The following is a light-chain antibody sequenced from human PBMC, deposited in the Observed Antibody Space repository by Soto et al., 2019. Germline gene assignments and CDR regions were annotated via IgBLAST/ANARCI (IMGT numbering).Light chain of an antibody. J-gene: IGLJ2*01. Sequence: QSVLTQPPSVSGAPGQRVTISCTGSSSNIGAGYDVHWYQQLPGTAPKLLVHGNTDRPSGVPDRFSGSKSGTSASLAITGLQAEDEADYDCQSYDSSLSGWLFGGGTKVTVL. CDR3: QSYDSSLSGWL. V-gene: IGLV1-40*01. CDR2: GNT. CDR1: SSNIGAGYD.